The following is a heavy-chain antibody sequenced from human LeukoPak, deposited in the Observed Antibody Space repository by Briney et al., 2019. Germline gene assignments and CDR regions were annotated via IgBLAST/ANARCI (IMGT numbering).Heavy chain of an antibody. V-gene: IGHV4-34*01. CDR3: ARWTTVTGYNWFDP. CDR2: INHSGST. Sequence: PSETLSLTCAVYGGSFSGYYWSWIRQPPGKGLEWIGEINHSGSTNYNPSLKSRVTISVDTSKNQFSLKLSSVTAADTAVYYCARWTTVTGYNWFDPWGQGTLVTVSS. CDR1: GGSFSGYY. D-gene: IGHD4-17*01. J-gene: IGHJ5*02.